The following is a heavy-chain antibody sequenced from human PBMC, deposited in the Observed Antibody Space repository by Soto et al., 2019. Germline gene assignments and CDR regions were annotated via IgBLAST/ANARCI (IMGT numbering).Heavy chain of an antibody. CDR2: IYCSGTT. CDR3: ARVVSGSYLDY. D-gene: IGHD1-26*01. Sequence: QVQLQESGPGLVKASQTLSLTCTVSGGTITTGGHFWSWLRQYPGKGLEWMGYIYCSGTTHYSPSLKSRVTISIDTSKNQFSLNLSSVTAWDTAVYYCARVVSGSYLDYWGQGTRVSVSS. J-gene: IGHJ4*02. V-gene: IGHV4-31*03. CDR1: GGTITTGGHF.